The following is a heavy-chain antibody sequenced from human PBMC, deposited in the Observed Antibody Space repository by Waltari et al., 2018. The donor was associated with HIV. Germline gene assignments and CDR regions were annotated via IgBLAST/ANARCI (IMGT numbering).Heavy chain of an antibody. CDR2: MNPNSGNT. J-gene: IGHJ5*02. CDR1: GYTFTNYD. V-gene: IGHV1-8*01. CDR3: ARGRYCSSTSCPYWFDP. Sequence: QVQLVQSGIEVKKPGAPVKVSCKASGYTFTNYDINWVRQATGQGLEWMGWMNPNSGNTGYTQNFQGRVTMTRNTSISTAYMELNSLTSEDTAVYYCARGRYCSSTSCPYWFDPWGQGTLVTVSS. D-gene: IGHD2-2*01.